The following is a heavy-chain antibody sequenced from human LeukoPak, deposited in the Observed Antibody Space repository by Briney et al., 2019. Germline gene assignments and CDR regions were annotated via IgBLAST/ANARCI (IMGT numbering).Heavy chain of an antibody. CDR2: IYYSGDT. CDR3: ARDYGNNWFDP. J-gene: IGHJ5*02. CDR1: GGSISGYY. V-gene: IGHV4-31*03. D-gene: IGHD4-17*01. Sequence: SETLSLTCTVSGGSISGYYWSWIRQHPGKGLEWIGYIYYSGDTYYNPSLRSRVSISVDTSKNQFSLKLSSVTAADTAMYYCARDYGNNWFDPWGQGTLVTVSA.